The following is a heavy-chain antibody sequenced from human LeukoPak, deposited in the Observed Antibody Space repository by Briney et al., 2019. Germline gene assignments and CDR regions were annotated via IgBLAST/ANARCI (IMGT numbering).Heavy chain of an antibody. CDR2: ISYDGSNK. V-gene: IGHV3-30-3*01. CDR3: ARGPRYNGYYYGMDV. CDR1: GFTFSSYA. D-gene: IGHD1-14*01. Sequence: LPGGSLRLSCAASGFTFSSYAMHWVRQAPGKGLEWVAVISYDGSNKYYADSVKGRFTISRDNSKNTLYLQMNSLRAEDMAVYYCARGPRYNGYYYGMDVWGQGTTVTVSS. J-gene: IGHJ6*02.